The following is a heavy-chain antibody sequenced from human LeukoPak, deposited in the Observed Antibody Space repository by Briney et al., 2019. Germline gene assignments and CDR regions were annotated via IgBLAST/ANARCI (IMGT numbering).Heavy chain of an antibody. D-gene: IGHD3-22*01. CDR2: INHSGST. J-gene: IGHJ4*02. V-gene: IGHV4-39*07. CDR3: ARGYDSSGYYGY. CDR1: GGSISSSSYY. Sequence: PSETLSLTCTVSGGSISSSSYYWSWIRQPPGKGLEWIGEINHSGSTNYNPSLKSRVTISVDTSKNQFSLKLSSVTAADTAVYYCARGYDSSGYYGYWGQGTLVTVSS.